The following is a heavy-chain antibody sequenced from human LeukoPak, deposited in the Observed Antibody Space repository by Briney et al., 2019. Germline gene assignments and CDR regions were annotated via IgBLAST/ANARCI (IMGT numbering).Heavy chain of an antibody. CDR1: GFTFSSYA. D-gene: IGHD6-13*01. Sequence: GGSLRLSCAASGFTFSSYAMHWVRQAPGKGLEWVAVISYDGSNKYYADSVKGRFTISRDNAKNSLYLQMNSLRAEDTAVYYCARENRQQLVPFDYWGQGTLVTVSS. CDR2: ISYDGSNK. CDR3: ARENRQQLVPFDY. J-gene: IGHJ4*02. V-gene: IGHV3-30-3*01.